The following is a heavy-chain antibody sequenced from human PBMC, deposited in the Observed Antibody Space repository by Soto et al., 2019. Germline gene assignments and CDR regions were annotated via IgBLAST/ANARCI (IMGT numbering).Heavy chain of an antibody. D-gene: IGHD5-12*01. CDR1: GFTFSSYE. CDR3: ARAPLWATPFDY. Sequence: EVQLVESGGGLVQPGGSLRLSCAASGFTFSSYEMNWVRQAPGKGLEWVSYISSSGSTIYYADSVKGRFTISRDNAKNSLYLQMNSLRAEDTAVYYCARAPLWATPFDYWGQGTLVTVSS. V-gene: IGHV3-48*03. J-gene: IGHJ4*02. CDR2: ISSSGSTI.